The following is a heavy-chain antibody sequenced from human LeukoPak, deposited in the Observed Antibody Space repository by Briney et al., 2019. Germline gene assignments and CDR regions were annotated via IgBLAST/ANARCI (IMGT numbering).Heavy chain of an antibody. J-gene: IGHJ4*02. CDR1: GFTFSIYW. CDR2: INSDGSST. Sequence: PGGSLRLSCAASGFTFSIYWMHWVRQAPGKGLVGVARINSDGSSTSYAGSVKGGFTISRENAKNTLYLQMINLRAEHTAVYYCGSLTVVAKDHWGQGTLVTVSS. V-gene: IGHV3-74*01. CDR3: GSLTVVAKDH. D-gene: IGHD3-22*01.